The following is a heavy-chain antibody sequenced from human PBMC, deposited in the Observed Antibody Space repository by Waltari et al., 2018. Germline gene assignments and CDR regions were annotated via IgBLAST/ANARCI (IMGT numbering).Heavy chain of an antibody. CDR2: INHSGRT. V-gene: IGHV4-34*01. Sequence: QVQLQQWGAGLLKPSETLSLTCAVYGGSFSGYYWSWIRQPPGKGLEWIGEINHSGRTHYNPSLKSRVTISVDTSKNQFSRKLSSVTAADTAVYYCARLPFRLYYYYGMDVWGQGTTVTVSS. J-gene: IGHJ6*02. CDR3: ARLPFRLYYYYGMDV. CDR1: GGSFSGYY.